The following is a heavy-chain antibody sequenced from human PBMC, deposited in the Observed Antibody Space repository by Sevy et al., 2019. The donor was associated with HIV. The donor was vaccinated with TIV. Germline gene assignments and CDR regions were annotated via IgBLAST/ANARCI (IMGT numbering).Heavy chain of an antibody. V-gene: IGHV4-30-4*01. CDR2: IYYSGST. Sequence: SETLSLTCTVSGGSISSGDYYWSWIRQPPGKGLEWIGYIYYSGSTYYNPSLKGRVTISVDTSKNQFSLKLSSVTAADTAVYYCARSRDGYNPYFDYWGQGTLVTVSS. CDR3: ARSRDGYNPYFDY. D-gene: IGHD5-12*01. CDR1: GGSISSGDYY. J-gene: IGHJ4*02.